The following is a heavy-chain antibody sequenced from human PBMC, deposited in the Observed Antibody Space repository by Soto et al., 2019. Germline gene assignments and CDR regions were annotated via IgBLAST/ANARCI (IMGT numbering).Heavy chain of an antibody. CDR1: GYTFTGYY. D-gene: IGHD3-3*01. CDR3: ARGYYDFWSGPQVDYYYYGMDV. V-gene: IGHV1-2*02. CDR2: INPNSGGT. Sequence: ASVKVSCKASGYTFTGYYMHWVRQAPGQGLEWMGWINPNSGGTNYAQKFQGRVTMTRDTSISTAYMELSRLRSDDTAVYYCARGYYDFWSGPQVDYYYYGMDVWGQGTAVNVSS. J-gene: IGHJ6*02.